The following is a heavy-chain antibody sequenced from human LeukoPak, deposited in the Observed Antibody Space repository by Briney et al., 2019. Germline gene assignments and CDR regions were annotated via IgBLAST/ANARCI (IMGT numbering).Heavy chain of an antibody. J-gene: IGHJ3*02. Sequence: GGSLRLSCAASGFPFSSYWMSWVRQAPGKGLEWVANIKQDGSEKYYVDSVKGRFTISRDNAKNSLYLQMNSLRAEDTAVYYCARFKMGTDDAFDIWGQGTMVTVSS. CDR3: ARFKMGTDDAFDI. V-gene: IGHV3-7*01. D-gene: IGHD5-24*01. CDR1: GFPFSSYW. CDR2: IKQDGSEK.